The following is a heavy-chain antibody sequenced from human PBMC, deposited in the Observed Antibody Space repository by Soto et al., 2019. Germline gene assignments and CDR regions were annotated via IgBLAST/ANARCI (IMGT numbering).Heavy chain of an antibody. V-gene: IGHV4-31*03. CDR2: IYYSGST. J-gene: IGHJ6*02. CDR1: GGSISSGGYY. CDR3: ARDQLQQKYYYYYYGMDG. D-gene: IGHD1-26*01. Sequence: TLSLTCTVSGGSISSGGYYWSWIRQHPGKGLEWIGYIYYSGSTYYNPSLKSRVTISVDTSKNQFSLKLSSVTAADTAVYYCARDQLQQKYYYYYYGMDGWGQGTTVTGS.